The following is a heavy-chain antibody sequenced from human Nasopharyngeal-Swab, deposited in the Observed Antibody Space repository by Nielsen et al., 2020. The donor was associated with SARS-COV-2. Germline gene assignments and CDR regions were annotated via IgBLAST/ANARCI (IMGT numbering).Heavy chain of an antibody. V-gene: IGHV3-11*03. D-gene: IGHD6-19*01. CDR3: ARLSQQWLVDYYYYGMDV. CDR1: GFTFSDYY. Sequence: GESLKISCAASGFTFSDYYMSWIRQAPGKGLEWVSYISSSSSYTNYADSVKGRFTISRDNAKNSLYLQMNSLRAEDTAVYYCARLSQQWLVDYYYYGMDVWGQGTTVTVSS. J-gene: IGHJ6*02. CDR2: ISSSSSYT.